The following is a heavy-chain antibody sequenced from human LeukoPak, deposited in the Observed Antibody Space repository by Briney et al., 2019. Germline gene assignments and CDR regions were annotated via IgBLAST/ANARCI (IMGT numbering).Heavy chain of an antibody. Sequence: PGGSLRLSCAASGFTFDVYAMHWVRDAPGKGRECGSGMSWNSGSIGYADAVKGRFTVSRDNAKNSLYLQMNSLRAEDTAVYYCAREGYYGSGSYLDPWAREPWSPSPQ. D-gene: IGHD3-10*01. V-gene: IGHV3-9*01. J-gene: IGHJ5*02. CDR3: AREGYYGSGSYLDP. CDR2: MSWNSGSI. CDR1: GFTFDVYA.